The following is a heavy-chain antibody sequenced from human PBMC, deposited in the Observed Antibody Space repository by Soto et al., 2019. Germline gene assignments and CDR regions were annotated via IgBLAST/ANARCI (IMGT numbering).Heavy chain of an antibody. CDR2: INPNNGDT. V-gene: IGHV1-2*02. D-gene: IGHD5-12*01. Sequence: ASVKVSCKASGYSFTSYGIHWVRQAPGQGLEWMGWINPNNGDTNYAQKFQGRVSMTRDTSTSTAYMELSSLRFDDTAVYYCARHSGYDYVFDYWGQGTLVTAPQ. J-gene: IGHJ4*02. CDR1: GYSFTSYG. CDR3: ARHSGYDYVFDY.